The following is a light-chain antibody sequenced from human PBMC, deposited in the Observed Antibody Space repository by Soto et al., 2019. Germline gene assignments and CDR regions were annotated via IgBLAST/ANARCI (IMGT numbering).Light chain of an antibody. CDR2: AAS. CDR1: QSISTY. V-gene: IGKV1-39*01. CDR3: QHSYSTPRT. Sequence: DIQMTQSPSSLSASVGDRVTITCRASQSISTYLNWYQRKPGKAPNLLIYAASSLHSGVPSRFSGSGSGTDFTLTISSLQPEDFATYYCQHSYSTPRTFGPGTKVDI. J-gene: IGKJ3*01.